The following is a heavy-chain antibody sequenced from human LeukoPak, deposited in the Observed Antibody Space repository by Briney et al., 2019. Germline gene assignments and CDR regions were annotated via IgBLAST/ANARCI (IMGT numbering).Heavy chain of an antibody. D-gene: IGHD4-17*01. CDR1: GYTFTSYG. CDR3: ARLSSHYGDYKVDP. V-gene: IGHV1-18*01. Sequence: ASVKVSCKASGYTFTSYGISWVRQAPGQGLEWMGWISAYNGNTNYAQKLQGRVTMTTDTSTSTAYMELGSLRSEDTAVYYCARLSSHYGDYKVDPWGQGTLVTVSS. J-gene: IGHJ5*02. CDR2: ISAYNGNT.